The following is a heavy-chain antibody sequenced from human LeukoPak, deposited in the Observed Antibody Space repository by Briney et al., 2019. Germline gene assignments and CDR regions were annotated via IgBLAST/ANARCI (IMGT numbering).Heavy chain of an antibody. CDR1: GFTFSSYA. D-gene: IGHD1-26*01. Sequence: GGSLRLSCAASGFTFSSYAMSWVRQAPGKGLEWVSAISGSGGSTYYADSVKGRFTISRDNSKNTLYLQMNSLRAEDTAVYYCAGGSSGSYAVFDYWGQGTLVTVCS. V-gene: IGHV3-23*01. J-gene: IGHJ4*02. CDR2: ISGSGGST. CDR3: AGGSSGSYAVFDY.